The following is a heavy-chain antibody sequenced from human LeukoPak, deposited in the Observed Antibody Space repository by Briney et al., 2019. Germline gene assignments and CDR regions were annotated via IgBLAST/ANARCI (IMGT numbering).Heavy chain of an antibody. Sequence: KQPGPTLVKPTQTLTPTFPFSGFSLTSDKAGVGWIRQTPGKALEWLAIIYGNGDERYSPSLRSRLTITKDTSKNQVVLTMTNMDPVDTATYFCAHRHLIGYTYDFWGQGTWVTVSS. J-gene: IGHJ4*02. CDR2: IYGNGDE. CDR1: GFSLTSDKAG. CDR3: AHRHLIGYTYDF. V-gene: IGHV2-5*01. D-gene: IGHD5-18*01.